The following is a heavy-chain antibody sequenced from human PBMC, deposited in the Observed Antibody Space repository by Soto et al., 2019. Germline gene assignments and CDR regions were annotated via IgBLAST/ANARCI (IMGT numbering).Heavy chain of an antibody. CDR1: GFTFSSYS. Sequence: ESGGGLVKPGGSLRLSCAASGFTFSSYSMNWVRQAPGKGLEWVSSISSSSSYIYYADSVKGRFTISRDNAKNSLYLQMNSLRAEDTAVYYCARDSDSSGYLYYFDYWGQGTLVTVSS. J-gene: IGHJ4*02. CDR2: ISSSSSYI. CDR3: ARDSDSSGYLYYFDY. V-gene: IGHV3-21*01. D-gene: IGHD3-22*01.